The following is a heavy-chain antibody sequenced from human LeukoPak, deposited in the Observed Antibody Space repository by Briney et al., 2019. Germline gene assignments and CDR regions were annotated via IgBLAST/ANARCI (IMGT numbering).Heavy chain of an antibody. CDR3: ARDLGSDFDY. D-gene: IGHD3-10*01. J-gene: IGHJ4*02. Sequence: PGGSLRLSCAASGFTFSNNDMSWVRQAPGKGLEWVSAISGNGESTDYADSVKGRFSISRDNSKNTLYLQMNSLRAEDTAVYYCARDLGSDFDYWGQGTLVTVSS. CDR1: GFTFSNND. CDR2: ISGNGEST. V-gene: IGHV3-23*01.